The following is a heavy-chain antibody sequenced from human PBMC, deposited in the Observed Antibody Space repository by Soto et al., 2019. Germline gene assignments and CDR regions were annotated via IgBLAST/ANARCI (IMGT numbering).Heavy chain of an antibody. Sequence: GASVKVSCKASGYSFISYDINWVRQATGQGLEWMGWMNPNSGNTGYAQKFQGRVTMTRNTSISTAYMELSSLRSEDTAVYYCARDGGGTTSLKLQFWGQGTLVTVSS. CDR2: MNPNSGNT. J-gene: IGHJ4*02. D-gene: IGHD1-7*01. CDR1: GYSFISYD. V-gene: IGHV1-8*01. CDR3: ARDGGGTTSLKLQF.